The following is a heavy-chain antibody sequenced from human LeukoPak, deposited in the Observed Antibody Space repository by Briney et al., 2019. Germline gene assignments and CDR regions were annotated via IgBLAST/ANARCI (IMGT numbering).Heavy chain of an antibody. CDR3: ARVGGYCSGGSCLSDAFDI. CDR2: INHSGST. D-gene: IGHD2-15*01. CDR1: GGSFSGYY. J-gene: IGHJ3*02. V-gene: IGHV4-34*01. Sequence: SETLSLTCAVNGGSFSGYYWTWIRQPPGKGLEWIGEINHSGSTNCNPSLKSRVTISVDTSKNQFSLKLSSVTAADTAVYYCARVGGYCSGGSCLSDAFDIWGQGTMVTVSS.